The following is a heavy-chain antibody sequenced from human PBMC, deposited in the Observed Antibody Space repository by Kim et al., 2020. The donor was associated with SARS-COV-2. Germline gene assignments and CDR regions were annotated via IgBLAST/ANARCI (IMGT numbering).Heavy chain of an antibody. Sequence: AESAKGRFTISRDDAKNLVFLKMNSLRAEDTTLYYCAREGTYSSALDPDYWGQGTLVTVSS. D-gene: IGHD6-19*01. CDR3: AREGTYSSALDPDY. J-gene: IGHJ4*02. V-gene: IGHV3-48*03.